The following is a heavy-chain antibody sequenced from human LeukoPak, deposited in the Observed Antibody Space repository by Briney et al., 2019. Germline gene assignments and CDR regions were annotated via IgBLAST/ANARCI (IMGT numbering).Heavy chain of an antibody. Sequence: GGSLRLSCAASAFTFSNARMSWVRQAPGKGLEWVGRIKSKTDGGTTDYAAPVKGRFTISRDDSKNTLYLQMNSLKTEDTAVYYCTANSGYSLDYWGQGTLVTVTS. CDR2: IKSKTDGGTT. CDR3: TANSGYSLDY. V-gene: IGHV3-15*01. CDR1: AFTFSNAR. D-gene: IGHD3-22*01. J-gene: IGHJ4*02.